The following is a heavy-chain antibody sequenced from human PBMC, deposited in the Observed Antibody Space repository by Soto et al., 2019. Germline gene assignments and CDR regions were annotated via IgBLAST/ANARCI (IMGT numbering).Heavy chain of an antibody. CDR2: INHSGST. CDR1: GGSFSCYY. CDR3: ARGGGYSNYRVDY. D-gene: IGHD4-4*01. Sequence: SETLSLTCAVYGGSFSCYYWSWIRQPPGKGLEWIGEINHSGSTNYNPSLKSRVTISVDTSKNQFSLKLSSVTVADTAVYYCARGGGYSNYRVDYWGQGTLVTVSS. J-gene: IGHJ4*02. V-gene: IGHV4-34*01.